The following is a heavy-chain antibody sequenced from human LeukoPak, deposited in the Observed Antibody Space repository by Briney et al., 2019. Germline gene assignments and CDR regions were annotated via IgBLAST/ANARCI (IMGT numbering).Heavy chain of an antibody. CDR1: GFG. CDR2: IWYDGSNK. CDR3: ARDLMGEDNY. Sequence: GGSLRLSCAASGFGMHWVRQAPGKGLEWVVIIWYDGSNKYYSDSVKGRFTISRDNSKNTLYLQMNSLRAEDTAVYYCARDLMGEDNYWGQGTLVTVSS. D-gene: IGHD1-26*01. V-gene: IGHV3-33*01. J-gene: IGHJ4*02.